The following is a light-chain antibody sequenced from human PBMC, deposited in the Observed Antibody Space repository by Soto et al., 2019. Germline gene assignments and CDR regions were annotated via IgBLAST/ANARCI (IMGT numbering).Light chain of an antibody. Sequence: EIVMTQSPATLSVSPGERATLSCRASQSVSSNLAWYQQKPGQAPRLLIYGASNRATGIPARFSGSGSGTELTLTISSLQSEDVAVYYCQQYNNWPPWIAFGQGTRLEIK. CDR2: GAS. CDR1: QSVSSN. V-gene: IGKV3-15*01. J-gene: IGKJ5*01. CDR3: QQYNNWPPWIA.